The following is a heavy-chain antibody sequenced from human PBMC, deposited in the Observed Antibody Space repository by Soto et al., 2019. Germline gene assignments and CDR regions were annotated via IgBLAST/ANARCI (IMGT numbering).Heavy chain of an antibody. CDR3: ARALAAADSLANWFDP. CDR1: GGTFSSYA. CDR2: IIPIFGTA. Sequence: SVKVSCKASGGTFSSYAISWVRQAPGQGLEWMGGIIPIFGTANYAQKFQGRVTITADGSTSTAYMELSSLRSEDTAVYYCARALAAADSLANWFDPWGQVTLVTVSS. V-gene: IGHV1-69*13. D-gene: IGHD6-13*01. J-gene: IGHJ5*02.